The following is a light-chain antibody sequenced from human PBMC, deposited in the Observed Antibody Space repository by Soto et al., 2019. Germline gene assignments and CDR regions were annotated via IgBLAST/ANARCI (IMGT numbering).Light chain of an antibody. V-gene: IGLV3-21*02. CDR1: NIGAYS. CDR2: DDT. J-gene: IGLJ1*01. CDR3: QVWDSDSDPSYV. Sequence: SYVLTQPPSVSVAPGQTARITCGGNNIGAYSVYWYQQKPGQAPVLVVYDDTNRPSGIPGRFSGSNSGNTATLTISSVEAGDEAAYYCQVWDSDSDPSYVFGGGTKLTVL.